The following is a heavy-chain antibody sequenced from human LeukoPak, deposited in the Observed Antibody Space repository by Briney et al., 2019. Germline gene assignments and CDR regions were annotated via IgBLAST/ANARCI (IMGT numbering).Heavy chain of an antibody. Sequence: SETLSLTCTVSGGSIRSSYYYWGWIRQPPGKGLEWIGSIYDSGSTYYNPSPKSRVTISVDTSKNQFSLKLSSVTAADTAVYYCARGRALEWLPIRNNWFDPWGQGTLVTVSS. CDR2: IYDSGST. D-gene: IGHD3-3*01. CDR1: GGSIRSSYYY. J-gene: IGHJ5*02. V-gene: IGHV4-39*07. CDR3: ARGRALEWLPIRNNWFDP.